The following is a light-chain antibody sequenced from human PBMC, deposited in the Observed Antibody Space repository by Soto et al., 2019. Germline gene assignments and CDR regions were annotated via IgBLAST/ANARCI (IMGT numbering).Light chain of an antibody. J-gene: IGLJ3*02. CDR3: QSYDSSLSGSV. CDR1: SSNIGAGYD. Sequence: QSVLTQPPSVSGAPGQRVTISCTGSSSNIGAGYDVHWYQQLPGTAPKLLIYGNNNRPSGVPDRFSGSKSGTSASLAINGLQAEDEADYYCQSYDSSLSGSVFGGGTQLTVL. V-gene: IGLV1-40*01. CDR2: GNN.